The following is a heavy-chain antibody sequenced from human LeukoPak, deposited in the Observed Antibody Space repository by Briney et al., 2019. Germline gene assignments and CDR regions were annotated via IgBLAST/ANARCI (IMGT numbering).Heavy chain of an antibody. Sequence: SETLSLTCTVSGGSISSYYWSWIRQPAGKGLEWIGRIYTSGSTNYNPSLKSRVTMSVDTSKNQFSLKLSSVTAADTAVYYCAXXXXXXXDSSGYPPRAFDIWGQGTMVTVSS. CDR3: AXXXXXXXDSSGYPPRAFDI. D-gene: IGHD3-22*01. CDR1: GGSISSYY. V-gene: IGHV4-4*07. CDR2: IYTSGST. J-gene: IGHJ3*02.